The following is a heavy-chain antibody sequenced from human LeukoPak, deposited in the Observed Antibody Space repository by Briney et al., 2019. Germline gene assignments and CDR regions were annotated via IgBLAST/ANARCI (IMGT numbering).Heavy chain of an antibody. Sequence: ASVKVSCKASGYTFTSYDINWVRQATGQGLEWMGWMNPNSGNTGYAQKFQGRVTMTRNTSISTAYMELSSLRSEDTAVYYCARREPPSGWYYKSAFDIWGQGTRVTVSS. CDR2: MNPNSGNT. J-gene: IGHJ3*02. V-gene: IGHV1-8*01. CDR1: GYTFTSYD. CDR3: ARREPPSGWYYKSAFDI. D-gene: IGHD6-19*01.